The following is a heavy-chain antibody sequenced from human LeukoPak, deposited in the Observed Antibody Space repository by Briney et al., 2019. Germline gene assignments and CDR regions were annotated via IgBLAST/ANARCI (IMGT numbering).Heavy chain of an antibody. CDR1: GFTFSSYS. J-gene: IGHJ4*02. Sequence: GSLRLSCAASGFTFSSYSMNWVRQAPGKGLEWVSSISSSSSYIYYADSVKGRFTISRDNAKNSLYLQMNSLRAEDTAVYYCARDLEAYYGSGSYDTRPFDYWGQGTLVTVSS. CDR2: ISSSSSYI. V-gene: IGHV3-21*01. D-gene: IGHD3-10*01. CDR3: ARDLEAYYGSGSYDTRPFDY.